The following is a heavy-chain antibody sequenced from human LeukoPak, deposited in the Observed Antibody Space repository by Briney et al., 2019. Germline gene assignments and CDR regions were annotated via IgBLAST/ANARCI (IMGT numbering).Heavy chain of an antibody. D-gene: IGHD6-6*01. Sequence: GGSLRLSCAASGFTFSNYEMHWARLVLGKGLEWVSAIGIAGNTFYAGSVKGRFTISRENAKNSFHLQMNSLGAGDTAVYYCAREGSLSSSDAFDIWGQGTMVTVSS. CDR1: GFTFSNYE. J-gene: IGHJ3*02. CDR2: IGIAGNT. V-gene: IGHV3-13*01. CDR3: AREGSLSSSDAFDI.